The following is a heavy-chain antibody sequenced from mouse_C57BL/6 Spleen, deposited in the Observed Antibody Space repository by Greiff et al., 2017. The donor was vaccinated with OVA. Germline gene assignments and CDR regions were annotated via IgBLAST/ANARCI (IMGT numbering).Heavy chain of an antibody. Sequence: VQLQESGPELVKPGASVKISCKASGYAFSSSWMNWVKQRPGKGLEWIGRIYPGDGDTNYNGKFKGKATLTADKSSSTAYMQLSSLTSEDSAVYFCARAYSNYFRWYFDVWGTGTTVTVSS. J-gene: IGHJ1*03. CDR2: IYPGDGDT. D-gene: IGHD2-5*01. CDR1: GYAFSSSW. V-gene: IGHV1-82*01. CDR3: ARAYSNYFRWYFDV.